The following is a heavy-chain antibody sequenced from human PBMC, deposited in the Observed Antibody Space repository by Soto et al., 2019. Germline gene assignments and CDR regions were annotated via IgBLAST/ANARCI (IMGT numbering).Heavy chain of an antibody. CDR2: ISSSGDIP. CDR1: GFTFTTYA. V-gene: IGHV3-23*01. D-gene: IGHD4-17*01. Sequence: EVQLLESGGGLVQPGGSLRLSCAASGFTFTTYAMSWVRQPPGKGLEWVSGISSSGDIPYYADSVKGRFTISRDQSKKTVYLQMNSLRAEDTALYYCAKVNSIVGDGDHDYWGQGTLLSVSS. J-gene: IGHJ4*02. CDR3: AKVNSIVGDGDHDY.